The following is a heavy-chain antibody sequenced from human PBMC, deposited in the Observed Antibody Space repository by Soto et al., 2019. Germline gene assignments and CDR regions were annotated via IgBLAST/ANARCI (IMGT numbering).Heavy chain of an antibody. V-gene: IGHV3-21*01. CDR1: GFTFSSYS. D-gene: IGHD2-21*02. CDR3: ARAEGDFSYYYGMDV. Sequence: EVQLVESGGGLVKPGESLRLSCAASGFTFSSYSVNWIRQAPGKGLEWVSYISGSTTYMDYADSVKGRFTISRDNAKNSLYLQMDSLRAEDSAVYYCARAEGDFSYYYGMDVWGQGTTVTVSS. CDR2: ISGSTTYM. J-gene: IGHJ6*02.